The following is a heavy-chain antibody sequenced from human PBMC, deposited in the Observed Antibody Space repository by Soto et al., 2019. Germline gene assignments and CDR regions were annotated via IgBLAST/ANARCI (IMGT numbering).Heavy chain of an antibody. Sequence: SQTLSLTCTVAGGSISSYYWSWIRQPPGKGLEWIGYIYYSGSTNYNPSLKSRVTISVDTSKNQFSLKLSSVTAADTAVYYCATQRITMVRGAPFDYWGQGTLVTVSS. CDR3: ATQRITMVRGAPFDY. CDR1: GGSISSYY. D-gene: IGHD3-10*01. V-gene: IGHV4-59*08. CDR2: IYYSGST. J-gene: IGHJ4*02.